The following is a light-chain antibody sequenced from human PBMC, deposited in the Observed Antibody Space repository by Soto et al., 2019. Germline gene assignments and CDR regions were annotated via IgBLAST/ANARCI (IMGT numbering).Light chain of an antibody. V-gene: IGKV1-9*01. CDR2: GVS. Sequence: DIQLTQSPSFLSASVGDRVTITCRASQRISSYLNWYQQKPGKAPKLLISGVSTLETGVPSRFSGSGSGSEFTLTISSLQPADFATYYCLQIHTFPRTFGQGTKLEIK. CDR1: QRISSY. J-gene: IGKJ2*01. CDR3: LQIHTFPRT.